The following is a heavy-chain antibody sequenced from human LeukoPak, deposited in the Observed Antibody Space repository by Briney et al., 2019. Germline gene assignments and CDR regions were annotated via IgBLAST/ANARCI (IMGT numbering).Heavy chain of an antibody. J-gene: IGHJ4*02. CDR3: ARGGRVDTAKIDY. V-gene: IGHV4-59*01. CDR2: IYYSGST. D-gene: IGHD5-18*01. CDR1: GGSISSYY. Sequence: PSETLSLTCTVSGGSISSYYWSWIRRPPGKGLEWSGYIYYSGSTNYNPSLKSRVTISVDTSKNQFSLKLSSVTAADTAVYYCARGGRVDTAKIDYWGQGTLVTVSS.